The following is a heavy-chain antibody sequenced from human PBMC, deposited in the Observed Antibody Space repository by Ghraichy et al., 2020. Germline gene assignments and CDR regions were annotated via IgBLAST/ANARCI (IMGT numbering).Heavy chain of an antibody. V-gene: IGHV3-11*06. CDR3: ARGDKFGGVSGGD. CDR2: ISGSGSHT. CDR1: GFTFSDYY. D-gene: IGHD3-16*01. Sequence: GESLNISCAASGFTFSDYYMSWIRQAPGKGLEWVSFISGSGSHTNYADSVKGRFTISRDNAKNLLYLQMNSLRAEDTAVYYCARGDKFGGVSGGDWGPGTLVTVSS. J-gene: IGHJ4*02.